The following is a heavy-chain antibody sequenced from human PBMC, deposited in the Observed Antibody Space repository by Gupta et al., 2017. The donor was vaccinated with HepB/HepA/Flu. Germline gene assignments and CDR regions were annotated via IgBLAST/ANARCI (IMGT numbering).Heavy chain of an antibody. CDR3: ARLLGLTHFDY. CDR1: GGSFSGYY. D-gene: IGHD3-16*01. J-gene: IGHJ4*02. Sequence: QVQLQQWGAGLLKPSETLSLTCAVYGGSFSGYYWSWIRQPPGKGLEWIGEINHSGSTNYNPSLKSRVTISVDTSMNQFSLKLSSVTAADTAVYYCARLLGLTHFDYWGQGTLVTVSS. V-gene: IGHV4-34*01. CDR2: INHSGST.